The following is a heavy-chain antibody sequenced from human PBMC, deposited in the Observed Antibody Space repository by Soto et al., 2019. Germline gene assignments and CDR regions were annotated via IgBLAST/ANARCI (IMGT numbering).Heavy chain of an antibody. V-gene: IGHV3-48*01. CDR1: GFTFSSYS. J-gene: IGHJ6*03. CDR3: ARDYCSGGSCYSGYYYMDV. D-gene: IGHD2-15*01. CDR2: ISSSSSTI. Sequence: PGGSLRLSCAASGFTFSSYSMNWVRQAPGKGLEWVSYISSSSSTIYYADSVKGRFTISRDNAKNSLYLQMNSPRAEDTAVYYCARDYCSGGSCYSGYYYMDVWGKGTTVTVSS.